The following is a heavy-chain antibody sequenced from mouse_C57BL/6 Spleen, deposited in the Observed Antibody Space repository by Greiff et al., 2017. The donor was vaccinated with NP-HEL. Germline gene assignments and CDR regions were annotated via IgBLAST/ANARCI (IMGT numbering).Heavy chain of an antibody. CDR3: ARWTMVKRVFDV. D-gene: IGHD2-2*01. CDR1: GYAFSSSW. Sequence: QVHVKQSGPELVKPGASVKISCKASGYAFSSSWMNWVKQRPGKGLEWIGRIYPGDGDTNYNGKFKGKATLTADKSSSTAYMQLSSLTSEDSAVYFCARWTMVKRVFDVWGTGTTVTVSS. J-gene: IGHJ1*03. CDR2: IYPGDGDT. V-gene: IGHV1-82*01.